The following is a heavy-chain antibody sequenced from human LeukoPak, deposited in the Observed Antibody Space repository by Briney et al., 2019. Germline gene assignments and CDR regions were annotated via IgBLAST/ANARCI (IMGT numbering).Heavy chain of an antibody. CDR3: ASGLGLRFFDY. Sequence: GGSLRLSCAASGFTFSSYGMHWVRQAPGKGLEWVAVIWYDGSNKYYADSVKGRFTISRDNSKNTLYLQMNSLRAEDTAVYYCASGLGLRFFDYWGQGTLVTVSS. D-gene: IGHD4-17*01. CDR1: GFTFSSYG. CDR2: IWYDGSNK. J-gene: IGHJ4*02. V-gene: IGHV3-33*01.